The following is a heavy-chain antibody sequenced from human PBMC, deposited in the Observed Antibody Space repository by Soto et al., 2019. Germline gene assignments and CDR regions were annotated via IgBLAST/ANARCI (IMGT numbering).Heavy chain of an antibody. Sequence: GASVKLSCKDSGYTFTSYAMHCVRQAPGQRLEWMGWINAGNGNTKYSQKFQGRVTITRDTSASTAYMELSSLRSEDTAVYYCARSIVVVTALDYWGQGTLVTVSS. CDR2: INAGNGNT. CDR3: ARSIVVVTALDY. V-gene: IGHV1-3*01. CDR1: GYTFTSYA. D-gene: IGHD2-21*02. J-gene: IGHJ4*02.